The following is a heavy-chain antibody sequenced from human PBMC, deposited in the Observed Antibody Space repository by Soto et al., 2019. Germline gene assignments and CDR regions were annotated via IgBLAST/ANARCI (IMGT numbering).Heavy chain of an antibody. D-gene: IGHD2-2*01. V-gene: IGHV3-21*01. CDR1: GFTFSTYA. Sequence: GGSLRLSCAASGFTFSTYAMSWVRQAPGTGLEWVSSISSSSSYIYYADSVKGRFTISRDNAKNSLYLQMNSLRAEDTAVYYCARDEGGTSCYHSCSWFDPWGQGTLVTVSS. CDR3: ARDEGGTSCYHSCSWFDP. J-gene: IGHJ5*02. CDR2: ISSSSSYI.